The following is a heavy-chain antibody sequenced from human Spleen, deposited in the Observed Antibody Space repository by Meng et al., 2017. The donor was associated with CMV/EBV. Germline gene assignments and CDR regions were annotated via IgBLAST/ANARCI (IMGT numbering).Heavy chain of an antibody. V-gene: IGHV3-53*05. CDR1: GFSVSSNY. Sequence: GGSLRLSCLASGFSVSSNYMTWVRQAPGKGLEWVSLIYSGGTTYYADSLKGRFTISRDNSKNTLYLLMNSLRAEDTAVYYCARDSPYSNYDVGYYYYGMDVWGQGTTVTVSS. J-gene: IGHJ6*02. CDR2: IYSGGTT. D-gene: IGHD4-11*01. CDR3: ARDSPYSNYDVGYYYYGMDV.